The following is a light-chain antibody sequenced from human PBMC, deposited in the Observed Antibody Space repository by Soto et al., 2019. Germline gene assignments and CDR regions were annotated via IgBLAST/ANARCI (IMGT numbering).Light chain of an antibody. Sequence: SYELTQPPSVSVAPGQTARITCGGIDIGSKHVHWYQQKSGQAPVLVMSDDSDRPSGIPERFSGSNFGSTATLTISRVEAGDEADYYCQVWDSSRDQGVFGGGTKLTVL. CDR1: DIGSKH. J-gene: IGLJ2*01. CDR3: QVWDSSRDQGV. CDR2: DDS. V-gene: IGLV3-21*02.